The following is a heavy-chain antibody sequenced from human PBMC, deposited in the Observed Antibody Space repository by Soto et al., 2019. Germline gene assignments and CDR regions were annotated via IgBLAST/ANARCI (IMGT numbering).Heavy chain of an antibody. D-gene: IGHD6-25*01. CDR1: GGSISSYD. CDR3: ARWYSSGDYYYYYMDV. J-gene: IGHJ6*03. V-gene: IGHV4-59*01. Sequence: SETLSLTCTVSGGSISSYDWSWIRQPPGKGLEWIGYIYYSGSTNYNPSLKSRVTISVDTSKNQFSLKLSSVTAADTAVYYCARWYSSGDYYYYYMDVWGKGTTVTVSS. CDR2: IYYSGST.